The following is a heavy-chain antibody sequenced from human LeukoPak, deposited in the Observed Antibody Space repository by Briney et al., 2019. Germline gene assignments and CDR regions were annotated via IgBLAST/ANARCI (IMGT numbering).Heavy chain of an antibody. CDR3: ASRQYYDILTGYYGGYYYGMDV. CDR1: GYTFTSYA. D-gene: IGHD3-9*01. V-gene: IGHV7-4-1*02. Sequence: ASVKVSCKASGYTFTSYAMNWVRQAPGQGLEWMGWINTNTGNPTYAQGFTGRFVFSLDTSVSTAYLQISSLKAEDTAVYYCASRQYYDILTGYYGGYYYGMDVWGQGTTVTVSS. J-gene: IGHJ6*02. CDR2: INTNTGNP.